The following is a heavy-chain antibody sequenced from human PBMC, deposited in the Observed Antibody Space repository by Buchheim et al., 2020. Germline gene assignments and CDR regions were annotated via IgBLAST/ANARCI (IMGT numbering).Heavy chain of an antibody. CDR2: IYYSGST. D-gene: IGHD2-15*01. J-gene: IGHJ6*02. CDR1: GGSISSSSYY. V-gene: IGHV4-39*07. CDR3: ARDRIFRVSYYYGMDV. Sequence: QLQLQESGPGLVKPSETLSLTCTVSGGSISSSSYYWGWIRQPPGKGLEWIGSIYYSGSTYYNPSLKSRVTISVDTSKNHSSLKLSSVTAADTAVYYCARDRIFRVSYYYGMDVWGQGTT.